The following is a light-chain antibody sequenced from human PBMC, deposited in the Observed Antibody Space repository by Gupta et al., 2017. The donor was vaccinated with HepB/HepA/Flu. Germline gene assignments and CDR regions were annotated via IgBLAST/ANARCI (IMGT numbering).Light chain of an antibody. CDR2: QAS. Sequence: DIQMTQSPSTLSASVGDRVIITCRASQSISNWLAWYQQKPGKAPELLIHQASSLESGVPSRFSGSGSGTEFTLTISSRQPDDAANYYCQQYGTYCTFGQGTKLEIK. J-gene: IGKJ2*02. CDR1: QSISNW. CDR3: QQYGTYCT. V-gene: IGKV1-5*03.